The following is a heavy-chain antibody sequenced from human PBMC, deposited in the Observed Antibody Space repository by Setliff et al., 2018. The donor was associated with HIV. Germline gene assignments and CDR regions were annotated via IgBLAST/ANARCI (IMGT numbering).Heavy chain of an antibody. J-gene: IGHJ3*02. Sequence: GGSLRLSCAASGFNFNNHAMHWVRQAPGKGPECVAVISDDGSAKYYGDSVKGRFTISRDNAKNSLFLQMNSLRVEDTALYYCARGYHNAFDTWGQGTMVTVSS. CDR1: GFNFNNHA. CDR3: ARGYHNAFDT. V-gene: IGHV3-30*04. D-gene: IGHD1-20*01. CDR2: ISDDGSAK.